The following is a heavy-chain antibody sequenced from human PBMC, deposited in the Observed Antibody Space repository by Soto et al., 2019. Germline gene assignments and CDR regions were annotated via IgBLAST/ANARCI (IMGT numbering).Heavy chain of an antibody. Sequence: LSLTCTVSGGSISSGAYYWSWIRQPPGKGLEWIGYIYYSGSTYYNPSLKSRVTISVDTSKNQFSLKLSSVTAADTAVYYCARHPDGSGNSYLNFDYWGQGTLVTVSS. CDR3: ARHPDGSGNSYLNFDY. J-gene: IGHJ4*02. D-gene: IGHD2-15*01. CDR2: IYYSGST. CDR1: GGSISSGAYY. V-gene: IGHV4-30-4*01.